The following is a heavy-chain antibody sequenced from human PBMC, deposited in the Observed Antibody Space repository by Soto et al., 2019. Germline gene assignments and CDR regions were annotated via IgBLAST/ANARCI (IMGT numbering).Heavy chain of an antibody. CDR2: IYVTGAV. CDR1: GAALNSGNYY. CDR3: ARGQRCSDWFDP. J-gene: IGHJ5*02. Sequence: SETMPLTCSASGAALNSGNYYWSWIRQVPGKGLEWIGHIYVTGAVDYNTSLKSRVTISLDTSMNHFSLRLSSGTAADTAVYYGARGQRCSDWFDPWGQGTLVTVSS. D-gene: IGHD3-10*02. V-gene: IGHV4-61*03.